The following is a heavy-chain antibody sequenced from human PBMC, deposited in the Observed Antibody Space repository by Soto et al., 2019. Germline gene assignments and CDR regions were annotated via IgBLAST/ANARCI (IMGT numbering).Heavy chain of an antibody. J-gene: IGHJ6*02. Sequence: QVQLVQSGAEVKKPGASVKVSCKASGYTFTSYDLNCVRQATGQGLEWMGWMTPNSGNTGYAQKFQGIVTMTRNTSLSTAYMELISLRSEDTAVYYCARPNDAYPILYGMDVWGQGTTVTVSS. V-gene: IGHV1-8*01. CDR2: MTPNSGNT. CDR3: ARPNDAYPILYGMDV. D-gene: IGHD1-1*01. CDR1: GYTFTSYD.